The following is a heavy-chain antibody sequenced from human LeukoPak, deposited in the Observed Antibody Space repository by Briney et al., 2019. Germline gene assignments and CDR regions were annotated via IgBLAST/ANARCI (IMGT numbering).Heavy chain of an antibody. CDR1: GYRFSSHG. D-gene: IGHD3-16*02. CDR2: ISAYNGNT. V-gene: IGHV1-18*01. Sequence: VASVKVSCKASGYRFSSHGISWVRQAPGQGPEWMGWISAYNGNTKYAQKFQGRVTMTTDTSTSIAYMELRSLRSDDTAVYYCARDLHVWGSYRPDAFDIWGQGTMVTVSS. J-gene: IGHJ3*02. CDR3: ARDLHVWGSYRPDAFDI.